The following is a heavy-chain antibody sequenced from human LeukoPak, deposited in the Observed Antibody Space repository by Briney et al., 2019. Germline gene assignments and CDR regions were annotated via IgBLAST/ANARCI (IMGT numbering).Heavy chain of an antibody. D-gene: IGHD6-13*01. CDR3: ARVPIIAAGGEFDY. V-gene: IGHV1-69*05. J-gene: IGHJ4*02. Sequence: SVKVSCKASGGTFISYAISWVRQAPGEGREWMGGIIPILGAANYAQKFQGRVTITTDESTSTAYMELSSLRSEDTAVYYCARVPIIAAGGEFDYWGQGTLVTVSS. CDR1: GGTFISYA. CDR2: IIPILGAA.